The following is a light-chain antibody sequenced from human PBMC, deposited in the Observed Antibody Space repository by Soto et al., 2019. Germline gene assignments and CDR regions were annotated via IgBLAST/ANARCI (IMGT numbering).Light chain of an antibody. CDR1: QSVTSNY. CDR3: QHSGSPSWP. J-gene: IGKJ1*01. CDR2: AAS. V-gene: IGKV3-20*01. Sequence: EMLLTEVAGTLSLSPGERATLSCRASQSVTSNYLAWYQQKPGQAPRILIFAASSRATGIPDKFSGSGSGTDFTLTISRLEPDDFTVYYCQHSGSPSWPFGQGTKV.